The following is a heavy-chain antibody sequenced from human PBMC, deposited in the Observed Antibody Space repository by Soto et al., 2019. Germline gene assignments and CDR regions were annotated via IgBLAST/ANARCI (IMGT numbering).Heavy chain of an antibody. J-gene: IGHJ5*02. CDR2: IYWDDDK. V-gene: IGHV2-5*02. Sequence: SGPTLVKPTQTLTLTCTFSGFSLSTSGVGVGWIRQPPGKALEWLALIYWDDDKRYSPSLKSRLTITKDTSKNQVVLTMTNMDPVDTATYYCAHRRGIDYYGSGSYLAAAVNWFDPWGQGTLVTVSS. CDR3: AHRRGIDYYGSGSYLAAAVNWFDP. CDR1: GFSLSTSGVG. D-gene: IGHD3-10*01.